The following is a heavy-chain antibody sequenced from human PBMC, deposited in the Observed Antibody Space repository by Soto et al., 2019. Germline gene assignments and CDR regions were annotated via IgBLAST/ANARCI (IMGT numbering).Heavy chain of an antibody. CDR2: ISGSGGST. J-gene: IGHJ6*02. CDR3: AKESLLYGDNVPYGMDV. V-gene: IGHV3-23*01. CDR1: GFTFSSYA. Sequence: GGSLRLSCASSGFTFSSYAMSWVRQAPGKGLEWVSAISGSGGSTYYAASVKGRFTMSRDNSKTTLYLQMNSLRAEDTAVYDCAKESLLYGDNVPYGMDVWGQGTTVTVSS. D-gene: IGHD4-17*01.